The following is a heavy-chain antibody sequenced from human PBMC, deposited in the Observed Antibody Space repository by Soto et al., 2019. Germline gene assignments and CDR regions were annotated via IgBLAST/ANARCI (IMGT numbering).Heavy chain of an antibody. D-gene: IGHD6-13*01. CDR2: IYYSGST. Sequence: QVQLQESGPGLVKPSQTLSLTCTVSGGSISSGDYYWSWIRQPPGKGLEWIGYIYYSGSTYYNPSRNSRVTISVDTSKNQCSLKLTSVTAADTAVYYCARERPDGSRLDPWGQGTLVTVSS. CDR3: ARERPDGSRLDP. V-gene: IGHV4-30-4*01. J-gene: IGHJ5*02. CDR1: GGSISSGDYY.